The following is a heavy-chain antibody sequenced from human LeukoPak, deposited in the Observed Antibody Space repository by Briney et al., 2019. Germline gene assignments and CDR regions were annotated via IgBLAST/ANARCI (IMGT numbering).Heavy chain of an antibody. CDR1: GYTFTGCY. Sequence: GASVKVSCKASGYTFTGCYMRWVRQAPGQGLEWMGWINPNNGGTNYAQRFQGRVTMTRDTSITTAYMELNRLRSDDTAVYYCARDRVENNYDMDVWGQGTTVTVSS. J-gene: IGHJ6*02. V-gene: IGHV1-2*02. D-gene: IGHD2-2*01. CDR3: ARDRVENNYDMDV. CDR2: INPNNGGT.